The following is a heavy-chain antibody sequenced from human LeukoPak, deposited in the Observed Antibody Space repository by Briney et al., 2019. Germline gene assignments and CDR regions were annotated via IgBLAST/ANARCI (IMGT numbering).Heavy chain of an antibody. Sequence: PSQTLSLTCTVSGGSISSGFYDWYWIRQPAGKGLEWIGRIYTSGSTNYNPSLKSRVTISVDTSKNPFSLKLSSVTAAGTAVYYCARNYYDSVWYYTEERYWGKGTLVTVSS. CDR1: GGSISSGFYD. V-gene: IGHV4-61*02. J-gene: IGHJ4*02. D-gene: IGHD3-10*01. CDR2: IYTSGST. CDR3: ARNYYDSVWYYTEERY.